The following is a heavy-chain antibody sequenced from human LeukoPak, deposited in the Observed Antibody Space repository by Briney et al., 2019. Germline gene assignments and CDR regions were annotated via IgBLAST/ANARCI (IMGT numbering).Heavy chain of an antibody. J-gene: IGHJ4*02. CDR1: GFTFSSYA. Sequence: PGGSLRLSCAASGFTFSSYAMHWVRQAPGKGLEWVAVISYDGSNKYYADSVKGRFTISGDNSKNTLYLQMSSLRAEDTAVYYCATGFNAAPHDGYWGQGTLVTVSS. V-gene: IGHV3-30-3*01. CDR2: ISYDGSNK. CDR3: ATGFNAAPHDGY. D-gene: IGHD2-15*01.